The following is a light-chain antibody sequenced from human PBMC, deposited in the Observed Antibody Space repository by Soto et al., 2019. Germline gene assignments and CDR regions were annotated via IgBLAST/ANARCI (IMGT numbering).Light chain of an antibody. Sequence: DIVMTQSPATLSVSPGERATLSCRASQSVSSNFAWYQQKPGQAPSLLIYGAATRATGIPARFSGSGSGTAFTHTISSLQSEAFAVYYCKQSTNVPPVTFGQGATLEIK. CDR3: KQSTNVPPVT. V-gene: IGKV3-15*01. J-gene: IGKJ2*01. CDR2: GAA. CDR1: QSVSSN.